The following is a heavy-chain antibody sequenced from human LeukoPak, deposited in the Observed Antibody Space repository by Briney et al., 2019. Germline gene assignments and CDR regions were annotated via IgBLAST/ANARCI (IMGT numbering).Heavy chain of an antibody. Sequence: GGSLRLSCAASGFTFSSYAMSWVRQAPGKGLEWVSAISGSGGSTYYADSVKGRFTISRDNSKNTLYLQMNSLRAEDTAVYYCAKDPRGYCSSTSCYQNWFDPWDQGTLVTVSS. D-gene: IGHD2-2*01. J-gene: IGHJ5*02. CDR1: GFTFSSYA. CDR2: ISGSGGST. V-gene: IGHV3-23*01. CDR3: AKDPRGYCSSTSCYQNWFDP.